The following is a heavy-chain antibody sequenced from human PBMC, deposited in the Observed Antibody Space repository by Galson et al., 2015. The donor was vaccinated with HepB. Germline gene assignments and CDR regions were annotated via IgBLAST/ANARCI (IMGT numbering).Heavy chain of an antibody. Sequence: QVQLQESGPGLVKPSQTLSLTCTVSGGSISSGSYYWSWIRQPAGKGLEWIGRIYTSGSTNYNPSLKSRVTMSVDTSKNQFSLKLSSVTAADTAVYYCITTDYYYMDVWGKGTTVTVSS. D-gene: IGHD4-11*01. CDR1: GGSISSGSYY. J-gene: IGHJ6*03. CDR3: ITTDYYYMDV. CDR2: IYTSGST. V-gene: IGHV4-61*02.